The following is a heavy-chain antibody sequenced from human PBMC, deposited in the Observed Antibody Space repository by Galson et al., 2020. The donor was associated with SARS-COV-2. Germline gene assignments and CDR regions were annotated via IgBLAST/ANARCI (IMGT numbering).Heavy chain of an antibody. J-gene: IGHJ4*02. D-gene: IGHD3-3*01. CDR3: ARALGLVIIPIDY. Sequence: GESLKISCAASGFTFSSYAMHWVRQAPGKGLEWVAVISYDGSNKYYADSVKGRFTISRDNSKNTLYLQMNGLRAEDTAVYYCARALGLVIIPIDYWGQGTLVTVSS. V-gene: IGHV3-30*04. CDR1: GFTFSSYA. CDR2: ISYDGSNK.